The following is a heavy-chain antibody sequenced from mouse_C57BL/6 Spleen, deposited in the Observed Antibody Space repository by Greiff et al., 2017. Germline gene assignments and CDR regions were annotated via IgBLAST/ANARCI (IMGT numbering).Heavy chain of an antibody. V-gene: IGHV7-1*01. CDR3: ARDANYGSSYAWFAY. CDR1: GFTFSDFY. D-gene: IGHD1-1*01. Sequence: EVQLVESGGGLVQSGRSLRLSCATSGFTFSDFYMEWVRQAPGKGLEWIAASRNKANDYTTEYSASVMGRFIVSRDTSQSILYLQMNALRAEDTAIYYCARDANYGSSYAWFAYWGQGTLVTVSA. J-gene: IGHJ3*01. CDR2: SRNKANDYTT.